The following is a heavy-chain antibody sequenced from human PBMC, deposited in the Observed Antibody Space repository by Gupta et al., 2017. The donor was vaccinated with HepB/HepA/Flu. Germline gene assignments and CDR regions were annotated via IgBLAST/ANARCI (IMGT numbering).Heavy chain of an antibody. CDR1: GGSISVGINY. D-gene: IGHD1-26*01. Sequence: QLQLQESGPGLVKPSETLSLTCSVSGGSISVGINYWGWVRQSPGKGLEWIGEIHYSGTTSYSPSLKSRVTMSVDRSQNQYSLKLISVTAADTAVYDCARVVEWELPYYFDYWGQGGLVTVSS. CDR2: IHYSGTT. V-gene: IGHV4-39*02. CDR3: ARVVEWELPYYFDY. J-gene: IGHJ4*02.